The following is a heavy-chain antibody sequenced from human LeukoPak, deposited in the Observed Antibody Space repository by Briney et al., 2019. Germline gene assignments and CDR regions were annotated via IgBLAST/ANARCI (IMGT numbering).Heavy chain of an antibody. V-gene: IGHV4-4*07. J-gene: IGHJ4*02. Sequence: SETLSLTCAVSGGSLRNYHWSWIRQPAGKGLEGIGRIYNSGSTNYNPSLKSRVTISVDTSKNQFSLKLSSVTAADTAVYYCARDRGYYDSSGYYAYYFDYWGQGTLVTVSS. D-gene: IGHD3-22*01. CDR3: ARDRGYYDSSGYYAYYFDY. CDR2: IYNSGST. CDR1: GGSLRNYH.